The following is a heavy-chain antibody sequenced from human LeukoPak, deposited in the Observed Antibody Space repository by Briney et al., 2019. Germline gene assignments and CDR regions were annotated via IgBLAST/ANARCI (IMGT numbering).Heavy chain of an antibody. D-gene: IGHD3-10*01. CDR3: ARGGREVRGVPYYYGMDV. J-gene: IGHJ6*02. V-gene: IGHV1-2*02. CDR2: TNPNSGGT. CDR1: GYTFTSYD. Sequence: ASVKVSCKASGYTFTSYDINWVRQATGQGLEWMGWTNPNSGGTNYAQKFQGRVTMTRDTSISTAYMELSRLRSDDTAVYYCARGGREVRGVPYYYGMDVWGQGTTVTVSS.